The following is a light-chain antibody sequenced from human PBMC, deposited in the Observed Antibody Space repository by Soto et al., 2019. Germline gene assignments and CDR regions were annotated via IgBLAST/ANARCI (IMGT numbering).Light chain of an antibody. Sequence: QSVLTQPASVSESPGQSVTISCTGTSSDVGGYDYVSWYQQHPGKAPQLLIYDVSIRPSGVSDRFSGSKSGNTASLTISGLQAEDEADYYCNSYTSSSTVAFGGGPTLTVL. V-gene: IGLV2-14*01. J-gene: IGLJ2*01. CDR3: NSYTSSSTVA. CDR1: SSDVGGYDY. CDR2: DVS.